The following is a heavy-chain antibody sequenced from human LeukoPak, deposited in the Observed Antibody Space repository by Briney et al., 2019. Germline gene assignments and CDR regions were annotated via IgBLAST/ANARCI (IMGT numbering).Heavy chain of an antibody. CDR1: GFTFSSYA. V-gene: IGHV3-30-3*01. D-gene: IGHD3-22*01. CDR2: ISYDGSNK. J-gene: IGHJ6*02. Sequence: GRSLRLSCAASGFTFSSYAMHWVRQAPGKGLEWVAVISYDGSNKYYADSVKGRFTISRDNSKNTLYLQMNSLRAEDTAVYYCAREELFFYYYDSSGFYGMDVWGQGTTVTVSS. CDR3: AREELFFYYYDSSGFYGMDV.